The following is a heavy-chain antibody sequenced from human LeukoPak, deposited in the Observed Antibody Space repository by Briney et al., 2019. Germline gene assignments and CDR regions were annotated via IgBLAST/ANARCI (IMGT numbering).Heavy chain of an antibody. CDR3: ARDSAVAGTGYWFDP. J-gene: IGHJ5*02. V-gene: IGHV3-21*01. D-gene: IGHD6-19*01. Sequence: PGGSLRLSCAASGFTFSSYSMNWVRQAPGKGLEWVSSISSSSSYIYYADSVKGRFTISRDNAKNSLYLQMNSLRAEDTAVYYCARDSAVAGTGYWFDPWGQGTLVTVSS. CDR2: ISSSSSYI. CDR1: GFTFSSYS.